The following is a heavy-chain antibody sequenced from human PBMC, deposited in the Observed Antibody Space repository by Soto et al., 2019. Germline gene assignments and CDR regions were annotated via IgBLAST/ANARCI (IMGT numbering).Heavy chain of an antibody. CDR1: GDRVSSNSAA. V-gene: IGHV6-1*01. Sequence: PSQAISLTCAISGDRVSSNSAAWNWIRQSPSRGLEWLGRTYYRSKWYNDYAVSVKSRITINPDTSKNQISLQLNSVTPEDTAVYYCASCRDIDGAFCPHFDYWGLGTLVIGSS. D-gene: IGHD5-12*01. CDR2: TYYRSKWYN. CDR3: ASCRDIDGAFCPHFDY. J-gene: IGHJ4*02.